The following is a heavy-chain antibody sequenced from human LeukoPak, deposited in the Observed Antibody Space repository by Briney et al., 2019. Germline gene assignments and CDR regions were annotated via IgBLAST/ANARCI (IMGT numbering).Heavy chain of an antibody. CDR1: GFTFSTYA. Sequence: PGGSLRLSCAASGFTFSTYAVNWVRQAPGKGLEWVANIRQDGSEKYYVDSVKGRFTISRDNAKNSLFLQMNSLRAEDTALYYCARAPRDSKYAVFDFWGQGTLVTVSS. CDR2: IRQDGSEK. J-gene: IGHJ4*02. D-gene: IGHD4-4*01. CDR3: ARAPRDSKYAVFDF. V-gene: IGHV3-7*01.